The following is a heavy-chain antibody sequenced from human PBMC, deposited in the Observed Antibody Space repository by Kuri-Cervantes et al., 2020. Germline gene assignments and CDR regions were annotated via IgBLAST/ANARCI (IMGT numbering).Heavy chain of an antibody. Sequence: SVKVSCKASRGTFSSYAISWVRQAPGQGLEWMGGIIPIFGTANYAQKFQGRVTITADESTSTAYMELSSLRSEDTAVYYCAKVAQAYFDYWGQGTLVTVSS. CDR1: RGTFSSYA. V-gene: IGHV1-69*13. J-gene: IGHJ4*02. CDR2: IIPIFGTA. CDR3: AKVAQAYFDY.